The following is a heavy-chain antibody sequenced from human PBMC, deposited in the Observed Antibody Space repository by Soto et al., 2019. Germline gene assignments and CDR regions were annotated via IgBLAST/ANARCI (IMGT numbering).Heavy chain of an antibody. CDR3: ASLTLGLRYFDWLPFDY. V-gene: IGHV4-59*01. J-gene: IGHJ4*02. Sequence: QVQLQESGPGLVKPSETLSLTCTVSGGSISSYYWSWIRQPPGKGLEWIGYIYYSGSTNYNPSLKSRVTISVDTSKNQFSLKLSSVTAADTAVYYCASLTLGLRYFDWLPFDYWGQGTLVTVSS. D-gene: IGHD3-9*01. CDR1: GGSISSYY. CDR2: IYYSGST.